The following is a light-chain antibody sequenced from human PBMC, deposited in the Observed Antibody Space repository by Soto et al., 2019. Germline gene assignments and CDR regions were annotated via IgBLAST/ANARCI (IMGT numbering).Light chain of an antibody. CDR2: GVS. CDR1: QSVNSRF. V-gene: IGKV3-20*01. J-gene: IGKJ3*01. Sequence: EIVLTQSPGTLSLSPGERATLSCRASQSVNSRFLAWFQQRPGQAPSLLIYGVSRRATGIPDRFSGSGSGTDFTLIISRLEPEDFAVYYCQHYGGRAFTFGPGTKVDIK. CDR3: QHYGGRAFT.